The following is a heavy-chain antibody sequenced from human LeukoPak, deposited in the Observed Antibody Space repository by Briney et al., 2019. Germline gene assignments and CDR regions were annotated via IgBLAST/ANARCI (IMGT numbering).Heavy chain of an antibody. Sequence: PSETLSLTCTVSGGSISSYYWSWIRQHPGKEMEWSGYNYYSGSTNYNPSLNSRVTISVDTSKHQFSLQLSPVTAADTAVYYCARDRSGYYGSGSLGYYYHYGMDVWGQGTKVTVS. CDR3: ARDRSGYYGSGSLGYYYHYGMDV. V-gene: IGHV4-59*01. CDR1: GGSISSYY. D-gene: IGHD3-10*01. CDR2: NYYSGST. J-gene: IGHJ6*02.